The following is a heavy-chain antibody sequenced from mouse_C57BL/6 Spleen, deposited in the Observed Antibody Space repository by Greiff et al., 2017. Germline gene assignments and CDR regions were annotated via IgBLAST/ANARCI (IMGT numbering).Heavy chain of an antibody. CDR2: IDPSDSYT. Sequence: QVQLQQPGAELVRPGTSVKLSCKASGYTFTSYWMHWVKQRPGQGLEWIGVIDPSDSYTNYNQKFKGKATLTVDTSSSTAYMQLSSLTSEDSAVYYCARYPVVPHYFYYWGQGTTLTVSS. D-gene: IGHD1-1*01. V-gene: IGHV1-59*01. CDR3: ARYPVVPHYFYY. J-gene: IGHJ2*01. CDR1: GYTFTSYW.